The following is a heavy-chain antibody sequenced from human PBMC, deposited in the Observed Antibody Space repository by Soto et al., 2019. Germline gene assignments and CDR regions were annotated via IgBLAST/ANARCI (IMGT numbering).Heavy chain of an antibody. D-gene: IGHD2-15*01. CDR3: ASTTQVLRRGAFDI. CDR1: GGSISSYY. CDR2: IYYSGST. J-gene: IGHJ3*02. Sequence: PSETLSLTCTVSGGSISSYYWSWIRQPPGKGLEWIGYIYYSGSTNYNPSLKSRVTISVDTSKNQFSLKLSSVTAADTAVYYCASTTQVLRRGAFDIWGQGAMVTLSS. V-gene: IGHV4-59*01.